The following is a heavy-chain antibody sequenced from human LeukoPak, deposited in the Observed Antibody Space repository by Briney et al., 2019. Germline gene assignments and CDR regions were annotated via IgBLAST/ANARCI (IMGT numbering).Heavy chain of an antibody. Sequence: PSETLSLTCTVSGGSISSGDYYWSWIRQPPGKGLEWIGYIYYSGSTYYNPSLKSRVTISVDTSKNQFSLKLSSVTAADTAVYYCARGWELSYFDYWGQGTLVTVSS. J-gene: IGHJ4*02. CDR2: IYYSGST. D-gene: IGHD1-26*01. CDR3: ARGWELSYFDY. CDR1: GGSISSGDYY. V-gene: IGHV4-30-4*08.